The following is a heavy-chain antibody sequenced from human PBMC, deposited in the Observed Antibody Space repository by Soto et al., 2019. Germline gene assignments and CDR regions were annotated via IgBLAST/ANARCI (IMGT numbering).Heavy chain of an antibody. J-gene: IGHJ6*02. V-gene: IGHV3-74*01. CDR1: GFTFSSYW. Sequence: GGSLRLSCAASGFTFSSYWMHWVRQAPGKGLVWVSRINSDGSSTSYADSVKGRFTISRDNAKNTLYLQMNSLRAEDTAVYYCARAPPYYDFWSGYRNYYYYYGMDVWGQGTTVTVSS. CDR2: INSDGSST. D-gene: IGHD3-3*01. CDR3: ARAPPYYDFWSGYRNYYYYYGMDV.